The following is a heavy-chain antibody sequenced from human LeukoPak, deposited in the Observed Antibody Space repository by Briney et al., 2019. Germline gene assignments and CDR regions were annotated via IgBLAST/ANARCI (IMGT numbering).Heavy chain of an antibody. D-gene: IGHD3-10*02. CDR2: ISSSGSTI. CDR3: AELGITMIGGV. CDR1: GFTFSSYE. Sequence: GVSLSLSCAASGFTFSSYEINCVRQAPGKGLEGGSYISSSGSTIYYADSAKGRFTISRDNAKNSLYLQMNSRRAEDTGVYYCAELGITMIGGVWGKGTTVTISS. J-gene: IGHJ6*04. V-gene: IGHV3-48*03.